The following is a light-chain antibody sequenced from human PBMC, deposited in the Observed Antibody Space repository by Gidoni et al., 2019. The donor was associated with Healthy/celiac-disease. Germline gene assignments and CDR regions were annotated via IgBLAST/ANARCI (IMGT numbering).Light chain of an antibody. CDR2: GAS. CDR3: QQYGTSPPLT. Sequence: IALTQTPGTLSLSPGERATLSCRAIQSVSSSYLAWYQQKPGQAPRLLIYGASSRSTGIPDRCSGSGSGTDFTITISRLEPEDFALYYCQQYGTSPPLTFXGXTKVEIK. J-gene: IGKJ4*01. CDR1: QSVSSSY. V-gene: IGKV3-20*01.